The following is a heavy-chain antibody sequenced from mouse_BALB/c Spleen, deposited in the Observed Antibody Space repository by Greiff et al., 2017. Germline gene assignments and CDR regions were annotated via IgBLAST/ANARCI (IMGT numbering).Heavy chain of an antibody. V-gene: IGHV1S29*02. CDR1: GYTFTDYN. CDR2: IYPYNGGT. Sequence: EVQLQQSGPELVKPGASVKISCKASGYTFTDYNMHWVKQSHGKSLEWIGYIYPYNGGTGYNQKFKSKATLTVDNSSSTAYMELRSLTSEDSAVYYCARSIYDWFAYWGQGTLVTVSA. D-gene: IGHD1-1*01. J-gene: IGHJ3*01. CDR3: ARSIYDWFAY.